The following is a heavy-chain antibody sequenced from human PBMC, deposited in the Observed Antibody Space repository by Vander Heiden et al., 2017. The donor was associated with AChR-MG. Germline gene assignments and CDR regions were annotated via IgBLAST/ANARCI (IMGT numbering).Heavy chain of an antibody. CDR2: ISWNSGSI. J-gene: IGHJ4*02. Sequence: EVQLVESGGGLVQPGSSLRLSCAASGFTFDDYAMHWVRQAPGKGLEWVSGISWNSGSIGYADSVKGRFTISRDNAKNSLYLQMNSLRAEDTALYYCASLDYWGQGTLVTVSS. CDR3: ASLDY. V-gene: IGHV3-9*01. CDR1: GFTFDDYA.